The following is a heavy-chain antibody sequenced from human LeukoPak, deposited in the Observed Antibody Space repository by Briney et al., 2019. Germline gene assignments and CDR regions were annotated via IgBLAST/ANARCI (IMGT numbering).Heavy chain of an antibody. CDR1: GGSVSSSLHK. J-gene: IGHJ5*02. Sequence: SETLSLTCSVSGGSVSSSLHKWSWIRQPPGKGLEWIGEISYSGSASYNPSLRSRVTISIDTSTNQFSLTLDSVTAADTAVYYCATEAECSGGSCYSYGWFDPWGQGTQVIVSS. D-gene: IGHD2-15*01. V-gene: IGHV4-61*01. CDR3: ATEAECSGGSCYSYGWFDP. CDR2: ISYSGSA.